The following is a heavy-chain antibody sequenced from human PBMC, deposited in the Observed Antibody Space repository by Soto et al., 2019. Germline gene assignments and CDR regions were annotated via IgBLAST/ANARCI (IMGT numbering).Heavy chain of an antibody. CDR3: ARSLFRGLAMIVVAKNYYYGMDV. V-gene: IGHV1-69*13. CDR1: GGTFSSYA. Sequence: SVKVSCKASGGTFSSYAISWVRQAPGQGLEWMGGIIPIFGTANYAQKFQGRVTITADESTSTAYMELSSLRSEDTAVYYCARSLFRGLAMIVVAKNYYYGMDVWGQGTTVTVSS. J-gene: IGHJ6*02. CDR2: IIPIFGTA. D-gene: IGHD3-22*01.